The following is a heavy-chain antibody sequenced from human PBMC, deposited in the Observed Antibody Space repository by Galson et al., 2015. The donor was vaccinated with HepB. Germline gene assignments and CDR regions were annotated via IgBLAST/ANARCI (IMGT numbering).Heavy chain of an antibody. CDR1: GFTFSSYA. Sequence: SLRLSCAASGFTFSSYAMHWVRQAPGKGLEWVAVISYDGSNKYYADSVKGRFTISRDNSKNTLYLQMNSLRAEDTAVYYCARTKPEYYFDYWGQGTLVTVSS. CDR2: ISYDGSNK. J-gene: IGHJ4*02. V-gene: IGHV3-30-3*01. D-gene: IGHD1-14*01. CDR3: ARTKPEYYFDY.